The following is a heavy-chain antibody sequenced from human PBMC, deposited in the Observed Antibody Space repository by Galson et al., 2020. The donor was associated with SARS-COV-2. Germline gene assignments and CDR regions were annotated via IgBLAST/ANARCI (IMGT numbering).Heavy chain of an antibody. Sequence: ASVKVSCKASGYTFTGYYMHWVRQAPGQGLEWMGWINPNSGGTNYAQKFQGRVTMTRDTSISTAYMELSRLRSDDTAVYYCARQLRAASYYYYGMDVWGQGTTVTVSS. J-gene: IGHJ6*02. CDR2: INPNSGGT. V-gene: IGHV1-2*02. D-gene: IGHD6-6*01. CDR3: ARQLRAASYYYYGMDV. CDR1: GYTFTGYY.